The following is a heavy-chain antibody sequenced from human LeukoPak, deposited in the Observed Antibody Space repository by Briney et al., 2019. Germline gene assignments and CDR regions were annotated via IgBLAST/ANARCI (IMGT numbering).Heavy chain of an antibody. CDR3: ARNLSVAATGDWFDP. J-gene: IGHJ5*02. Sequence: GGSLRLSYAASGFTFSTYSMNWVRQAPGRGLEWDSFISSSSSYMYYADSVKGRFTISRDNAKNSLYLQMNSLRAEDTAVYYCARNLSVAATGDWFDPWGQGTLVTVSS. CDR2: ISSSSSYM. D-gene: IGHD6-19*01. V-gene: IGHV3-21*01. CDR1: GFTFSTYS.